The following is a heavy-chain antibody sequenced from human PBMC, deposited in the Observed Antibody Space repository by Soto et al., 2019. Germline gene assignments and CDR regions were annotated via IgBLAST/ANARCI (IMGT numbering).Heavy chain of an antibody. CDR2: ISGSAGSI. CDR1: GFTFSSYA. Sequence: EVQLLESGGGLVQPGGSLRLSCAASGFTFSSYAMSWVRQAPGKGLEWVSAISGSAGSIYYADSVKGRFTISRDNSMNTLYLQMNSLRAEDTAVYYCASNMVCGEYGMDVWGQGTTVTVSS. CDR3: ASNMVCGEYGMDV. D-gene: IGHD3-10*02. V-gene: IGHV3-23*01. J-gene: IGHJ6*02.